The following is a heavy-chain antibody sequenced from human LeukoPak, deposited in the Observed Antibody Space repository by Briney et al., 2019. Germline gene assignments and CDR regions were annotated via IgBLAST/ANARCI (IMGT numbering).Heavy chain of an antibody. V-gene: IGHV4-59*01. CDR1: GGSISSYY. Sequence: SETLSLTCTVSGGSISSYYWSWIRQPPGKGLEWIGYICYSGSTNYNPSLKSRVTISVDTSKNQFSLKLSSVTAADTAVYYCARAAYDFWSGSLHDAFDIWGQGTMVTVSS. J-gene: IGHJ3*02. CDR3: ARAAYDFWSGSLHDAFDI. D-gene: IGHD3-3*01. CDR2: ICYSGST.